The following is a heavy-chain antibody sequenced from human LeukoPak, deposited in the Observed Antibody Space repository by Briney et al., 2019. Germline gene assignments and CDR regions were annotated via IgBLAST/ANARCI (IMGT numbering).Heavy chain of an antibody. CDR2: IYSGGNT. D-gene: IGHD6-13*01. CDR1: GFTVSSNY. V-gene: IGHV3-53*01. CDR3: ARSPRVAAGALDY. Sequence: GGSLRLSCAASGFTVSSNYMSWVRQAPGKGLEWVSVIYSGGNTYYVDSVKGRFTISRDNSKNTLYLQMNSLRAEDTAVYYCARSPRVAAGALDYWGQGTLVTVSS. J-gene: IGHJ4*02.